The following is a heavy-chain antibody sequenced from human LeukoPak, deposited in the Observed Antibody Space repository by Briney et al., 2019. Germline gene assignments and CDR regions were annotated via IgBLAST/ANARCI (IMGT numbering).Heavy chain of an antibody. D-gene: IGHD4-23*01. V-gene: IGHV4-38-2*01. CDR1: GYSISTGYY. J-gene: IGHJ4*02. CDR3: AGGTPTVVTPPYFDY. Sequence: SETLSLTCAVSGYSISTGYYWGWIRQPPGKGLEWIGSIYHSGTTYYNPSLKSRVTISVDTSKDQFSLKLSSVTAADTAVYYCAGGTPTVVTPPYFDYWGQGTLVTVSS. CDR2: IYHSGTT.